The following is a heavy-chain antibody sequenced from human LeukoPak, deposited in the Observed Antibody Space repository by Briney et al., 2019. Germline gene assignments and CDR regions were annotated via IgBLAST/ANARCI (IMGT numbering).Heavy chain of an antibody. Sequence: GGSLRLSCAASGFTFSSYWMSWVRQAPGKGLEWVANIKQDGSEKSKNSLYLQMNSLRAEDTAVYYCARDRSPGWFDPWGQGTLVTVSS. V-gene: IGHV3-7*01. CDR3: ARDRSPGWFDP. CDR1: GFTFSSYW. CDR2: IKQDGSEK. J-gene: IGHJ5*02.